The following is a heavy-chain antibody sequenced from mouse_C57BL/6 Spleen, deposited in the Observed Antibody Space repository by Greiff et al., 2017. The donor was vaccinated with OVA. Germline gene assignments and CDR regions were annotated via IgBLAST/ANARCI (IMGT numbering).Heavy chain of an antibody. CDR2: INPSNGGT. Sequence: QVQLQQPGTELVKPGASVKLSCKASGYTFTSYWMHWVKQRPGQGLEWIGNINPSNGGTNYNEKFKSKATLTVDKASSTAYMQLSSLTSEDSAVYYCARGSSGSAWFAYWGQGTLVTVSA. CDR3: ARGSSGSAWFAY. J-gene: IGHJ3*01. V-gene: IGHV1-53*01. CDR1: GYTFTSYW. D-gene: IGHD3-2*02.